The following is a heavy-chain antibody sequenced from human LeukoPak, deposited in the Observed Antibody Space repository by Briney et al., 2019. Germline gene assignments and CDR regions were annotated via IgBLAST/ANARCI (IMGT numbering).Heavy chain of an antibody. V-gene: IGHV4-59*01. J-gene: IGHJ4*02. CDR1: GGSISSYY. CDR3: ARAGRGIDY. CDR2: IYYSGST. Sequence: PSETLSPTCTVSGGSISSYYWSWIRQPPGKGLEWIGYIYYSGSTNYNPSLKSRVTISVDTSKNQFSLKLSSVTAADTAVYYCARAGRGIDYWGQGTLVTVSS.